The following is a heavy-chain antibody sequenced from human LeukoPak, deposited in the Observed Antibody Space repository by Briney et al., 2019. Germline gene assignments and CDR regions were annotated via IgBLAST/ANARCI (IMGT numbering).Heavy chain of an antibody. CDR2: IYHSGST. J-gene: IGHJ4*02. CDR3: VRVVYFDYGGHYYYFDY. V-gene: IGHV4-38-2*02. CDR1: GYSISSGYY. Sequence: SETLSLTCTVSGYSISSGYYWGWIRQPPGKGLELIGSIYHSGSTYYNPSLKSRVTISVDTSKNQFSLKLRSVTAADAAVYYCVRVVYFDYGGHYYYFDYWGQGTLVTVSS. D-gene: IGHD3-22*01.